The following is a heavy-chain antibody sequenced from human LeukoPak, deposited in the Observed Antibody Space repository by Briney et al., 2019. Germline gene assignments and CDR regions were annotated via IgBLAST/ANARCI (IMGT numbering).Heavy chain of an antibody. V-gene: IGHV4-59*12. CDR2: IHYNGQA. CDR1: GGSISSYY. D-gene: IGHD2-15*01. J-gene: IGHJ4*02. Sequence: SETLSLTCTVSGGSISSYYWSWIRQAPGKGLEWIGSIHYNGQAYYNPSRASRVTISVDTSRNQLSLKLVSVTAADTAVYYCARLSGEIIVVGAGIDSWGQGTLVLVSS. CDR3: ARLSGEIIVVGAGIDS.